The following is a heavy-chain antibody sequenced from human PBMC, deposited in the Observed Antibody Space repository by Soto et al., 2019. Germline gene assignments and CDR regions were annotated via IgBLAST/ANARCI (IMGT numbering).Heavy chain of an antibody. D-gene: IGHD5-12*01. Sequence: SETLSLTCTVSGGSISSGGYYWSWIRQHPGKGLEWIGYIYYSGSTYYNPSLKSRVTISVDTSKNQFSLKLSSVTAADTAVYYCARGLGLRFNWFDPWGQGTLVTVSS. CDR1: GGSISSGGYY. CDR3: ARGLGLRFNWFDP. J-gene: IGHJ5*02. V-gene: IGHV4-31*03. CDR2: IYYSGST.